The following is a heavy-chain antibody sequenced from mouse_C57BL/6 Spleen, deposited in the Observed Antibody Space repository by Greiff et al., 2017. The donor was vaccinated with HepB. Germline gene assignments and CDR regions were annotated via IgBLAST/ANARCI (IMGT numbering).Heavy chain of an antibody. CDR3: ARKPLDGYYPGVYAMDY. V-gene: IGHV1-50*01. D-gene: IGHD2-3*01. CDR1: GYTFTSYW. J-gene: IGHJ4*01. CDR2: IDPSDSYT. Sequence: QVQLQQSGAELVKPGASVKLSCKASGYTFTSYWMQWVKQRPGQGLEWIGEIDPSDSYTNYNQKFKGKATLTVDTSSSTAYMQLSSLTSEDSAVYYCARKPLDGYYPGVYAMDYWGQGTSVTVSS.